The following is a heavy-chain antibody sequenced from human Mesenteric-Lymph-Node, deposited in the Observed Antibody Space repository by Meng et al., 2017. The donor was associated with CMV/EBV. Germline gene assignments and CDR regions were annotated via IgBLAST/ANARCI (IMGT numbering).Heavy chain of an antibody. CDR1: GFTFSNYA. V-gene: IGHV3-23*03. D-gene: IGHD4-17*01. CDR3: ARSSPETTVTPSYYSYGMDV. Sequence: GESLKISCAASGFTFSNYAMYWVRQAPGKGLEWVSVIYSDGSIYYADSVKGRFTISRDISKNTFSLQMTSLRAEDTAVYYCARSSPETTVTPSYYSYGMDVWGQGTTVTVSS. CDR2: IYSDGSI. J-gene: IGHJ6*02.